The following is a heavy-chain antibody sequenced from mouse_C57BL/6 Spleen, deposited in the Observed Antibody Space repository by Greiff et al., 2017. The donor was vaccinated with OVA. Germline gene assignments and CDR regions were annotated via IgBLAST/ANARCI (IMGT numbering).Heavy chain of an antibody. Sequence: VQLQQPGAELVMPGASVKLSCKASGYTFTSYWMHWVKQRPGQGLEWIGEIDPSDSYTNYNQKFKGKATLTVDTSSSTAYMQLSSLTSEDSAVYYCARWAPMDYWGQGTSVTVSS. CDR1: GYTFTSYW. CDR2: IDPSDSYT. V-gene: IGHV1-69*01. J-gene: IGHJ4*01. CDR3: ARWAPMDY.